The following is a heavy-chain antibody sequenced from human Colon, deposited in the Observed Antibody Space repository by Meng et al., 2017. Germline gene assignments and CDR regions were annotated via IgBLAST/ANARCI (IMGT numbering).Heavy chain of an antibody. D-gene: IGHD1-26*01. CDR1: GFAFDRYG. J-gene: IGHJ4*02. CDR2: IAFSGDRA. CDR3: EKEMEPSKTGFYFDS. Sequence: GGSLRLSCAASGFAFDRYGMIWVRQAPGAGLEWVAEIAFSGDRAYYGEYMMDRFTISRANAKNSVHLQMTSLRVDNTAVYYCEKEMEPSKTGFYFDSWGQGTPVTVSS. V-gene: IGHV3-23*01.